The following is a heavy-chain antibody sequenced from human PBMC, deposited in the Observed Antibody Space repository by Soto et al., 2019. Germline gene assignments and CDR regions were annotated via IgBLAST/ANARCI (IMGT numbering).Heavy chain of an antibody. V-gene: IGHV4-61*01. CDR2: IYYSGST. Sequence: PSETLSLTCTVSGGSVSSGSYYWSWIRQPPGKGLEWIGYIYYSGSTNYNPSLKSRVTISVDTSKNQFSLKVKSVTAADTAIYYCARAGSTWRYFFDYWGQGSLVTVSS. J-gene: IGHJ4*02. D-gene: IGHD6-13*01. CDR3: ARAGSTWRYFFDY. CDR1: GGSVSSGSYY.